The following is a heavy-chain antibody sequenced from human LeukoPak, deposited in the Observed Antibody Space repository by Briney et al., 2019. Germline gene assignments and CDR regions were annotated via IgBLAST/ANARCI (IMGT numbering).Heavy chain of an antibody. V-gene: IGHV1-18*01. J-gene: IGHJ4*02. CDR2: ISAYNGDT. CDR3: ARDMVGATRYHDY. Sequence: ASVKVSCKASGYNFSTYGISWVRQAPGQGLEWMGWISAYNGDTNYAQKVQGRLTMTTDTSTSTAYMELRSLRSDDSAVYYCARDMVGATRYHDYWGQGTLVTVPS. CDR1: GYNFSTYG. D-gene: IGHD1-26*01.